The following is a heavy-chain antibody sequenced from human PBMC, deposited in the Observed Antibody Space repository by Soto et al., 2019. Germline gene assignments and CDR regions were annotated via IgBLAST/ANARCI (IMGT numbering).Heavy chain of an antibody. V-gene: IGHV3-23*01. Sequence: EVQLLESGGDLVQPGGSLRLSCAASGFTFSSYAMSWVRQDPRKGLGWVSTVDRSGSNTYYTDSVKGRFTISRDNSKNTLLLQMNSLTAEDSAVYYCAKIGDRTYGNCYFDLGGRGTLITVSS. J-gene: IGHJ2*01. CDR1: GFTFSSYA. CDR2: VDRSGSNT. CDR3: AKIGDRTYGNCYFDL. D-gene: IGHD3-10*01.